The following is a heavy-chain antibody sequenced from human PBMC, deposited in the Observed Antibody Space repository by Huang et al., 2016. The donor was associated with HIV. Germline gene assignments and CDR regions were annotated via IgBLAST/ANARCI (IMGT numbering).Heavy chain of an antibody. CDR2: ISAYMGHA. CDR1: GYTFTSYG. V-gene: IGHV1-18*01. D-gene: IGHD3-9*01. Sequence: QIQLVQSGPEVKKPGASVTVACKASGYTFTSYGISWVRQAPGQGREWLGAISAYMGHATLAQKVQGRVTMTRDTSTNTAYMELKSLRSDDTSVYYCARITLTGYFDYWGQGTLVTVSS. CDR3: ARITLTGYFDY. J-gene: IGHJ4*02.